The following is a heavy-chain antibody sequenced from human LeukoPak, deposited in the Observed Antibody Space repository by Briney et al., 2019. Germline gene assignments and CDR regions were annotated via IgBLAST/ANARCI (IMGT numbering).Heavy chain of an antibody. Sequence: GGSLRLSCAASGFTFSSYGMHWVRQAPGKGLEWVAVISYDGSNKYYADSVKGRFTISRDNSKNTLYLQMNSLRAEDTAVYYCAKTRGYSYGSNDYWGQGTLVTVSS. V-gene: IGHV3-30*18. CDR3: AKTRGYSYGSNDY. D-gene: IGHD5-18*01. CDR1: GFTFSSYG. CDR2: ISYDGSNK. J-gene: IGHJ4*02.